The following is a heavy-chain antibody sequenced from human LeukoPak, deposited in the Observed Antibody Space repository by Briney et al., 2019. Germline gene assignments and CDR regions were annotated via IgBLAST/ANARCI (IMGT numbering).Heavy chain of an antibody. CDR2: ASYYVGKQ. CDR3: AKAGIGADGAGFLCEY. V-gene: IGHV3-23*01. CDR1: GFTFSDYA. J-gene: IGHJ4*02. D-gene: IGHD1-1*01. Sequence: GGSLTLSCAASGFTFSDYAMSWVRQAPGKGLEWVSTASYYVGKQYHADSVRGRFTVSRDNSRNTVSLQMSRLRLEDTGIYYCAKAGIGADGAGFLCEYWGQGTLVTVSS.